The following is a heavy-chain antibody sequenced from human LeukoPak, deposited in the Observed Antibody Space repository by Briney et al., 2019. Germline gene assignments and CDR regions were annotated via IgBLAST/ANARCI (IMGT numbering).Heavy chain of an antibody. Sequence: PSETLSLTCTVSGGSISNGSYYWSWIRQPAGRELEWIGRIYISGSTNYNPSLKSRLTISLDTSKNQFSLKLSSVTAADTAVYYCAREDARSVPTAISPLDYWGQGTLVTVSS. CDR3: AREDARSVPTAISPLDY. D-gene: IGHD2-2*01. J-gene: IGHJ4*02. CDR1: GGSISNGSYY. V-gene: IGHV4-61*02. CDR2: IYISGST.